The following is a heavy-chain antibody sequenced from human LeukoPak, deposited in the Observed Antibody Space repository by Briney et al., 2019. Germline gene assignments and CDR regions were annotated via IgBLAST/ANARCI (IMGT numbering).Heavy chain of an antibody. CDR2: ISYSGST. D-gene: IGHD3-10*01. J-gene: IGHJ3*02. CDR3: ARHRFGLDAFDI. V-gene: IGHV4-39*01. CDR1: GDAISSSICVYY. Sequence: PSESLSVDSTASGDAISSSICVYYWGWVRRPPRNGLERIGSISYSGSTYYNPSLKSRVTISADTSNNQFSLKLTSVTAADTAVYYCARHRFGLDAFDIWGQGTMVTVSS.